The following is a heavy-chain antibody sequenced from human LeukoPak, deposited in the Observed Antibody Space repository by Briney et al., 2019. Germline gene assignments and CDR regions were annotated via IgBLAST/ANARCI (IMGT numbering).Heavy chain of an antibody. Sequence: GGSLRLSCAASGFSVSSNYMSWVRQAPGKGLECVSVIYSGGSTYYADSVKGRFTISRDNSKNTLYLQMNSLRAEDTAVYYCARESPHVYSGSYGQSWYFDLWGRGTLVTVSS. D-gene: IGHD1-26*01. J-gene: IGHJ2*01. CDR2: IYSGGST. CDR1: GFSVSSNY. V-gene: IGHV3-53*01. CDR3: ARESPHVYSGSYGQSWYFDL.